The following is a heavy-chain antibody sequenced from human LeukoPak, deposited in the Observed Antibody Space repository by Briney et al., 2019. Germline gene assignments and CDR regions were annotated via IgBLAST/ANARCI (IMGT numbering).Heavy chain of an antibody. Sequence: PGRSLRLSCTASGFTFGNYGMHWVRQAPGKGLEWVAVLSNDATNKYYADSVKGRFTISRDNSRNTLYLQMNSLRAADTAVYYCASTYLNHAILSGYFESWGQGTLLTVSS. CDR1: GFTFGNYG. CDR2: LSNDATNK. V-gene: IGHV3-30*03. D-gene: IGHD3-22*01. J-gene: IGHJ4*02. CDR3: ASTYLNHAILSGYFES.